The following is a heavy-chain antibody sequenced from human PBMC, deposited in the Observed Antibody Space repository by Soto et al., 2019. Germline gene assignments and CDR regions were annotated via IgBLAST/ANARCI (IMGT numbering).Heavy chain of an antibody. D-gene: IGHD3-22*01. CDR1: GGSFSGYY. CDR3: AKDRGVDSSGPLDY. V-gene: IGHV4-34*01. Sequence: SETLSLTSAVYGGSFSGYYWSWIRQPPGKGLEWIGEIDHSGSTNYNPSLKSRVTISVDTSKNQFSLTLSSVTAADTAVYYCAKDRGVDSSGPLDYWGQGTLVTVSS. CDR2: IDHSGST. J-gene: IGHJ4*02.